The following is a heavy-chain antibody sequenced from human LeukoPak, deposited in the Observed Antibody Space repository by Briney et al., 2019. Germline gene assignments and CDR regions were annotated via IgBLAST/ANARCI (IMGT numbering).Heavy chain of an antibody. D-gene: IGHD3-22*01. Sequence: NPSETLSLTCAVYGGSFSGYYWSWIRQPPGKGLEWIGEINHSGSTSYNPSLKSRVTISVDTSKNQFSLKLRSVSAADTAVYYCAGEDYFDSSGYASWRFDIWGQGTMATVSS. CDR2: INHSGST. V-gene: IGHV4-34*01. CDR3: AGEDYFDSSGYASWRFDI. J-gene: IGHJ3*02. CDR1: GGSFSGYY.